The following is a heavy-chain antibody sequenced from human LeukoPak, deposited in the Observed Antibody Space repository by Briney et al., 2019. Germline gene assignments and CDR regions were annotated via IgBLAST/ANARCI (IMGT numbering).Heavy chain of an antibody. V-gene: IGHV1-18*01. CDR2: SSVYNGST. Sequence: ASVKVSCKASGYTFMSYGIHWVRQAPGQGLEWMGWSSVYNGSTNYAQKFQGRVTMTTDTSTDTAHMELRNLLFDDTAVYYCAKGRRVDADDHFDYWGQGTLVTVSS. CDR1: GYTFMSYG. CDR3: AKGRRVDADDHFDY. D-gene: IGHD1-1*01. J-gene: IGHJ4*02.